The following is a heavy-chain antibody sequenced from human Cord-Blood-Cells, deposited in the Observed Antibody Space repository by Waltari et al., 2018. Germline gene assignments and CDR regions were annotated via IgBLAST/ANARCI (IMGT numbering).Heavy chain of an antibody. J-gene: IGHJ4*02. CDR1: GYSISSGYY. V-gene: IGHV4-38-2*01. Sequence: QVQLQESVPGLVKPAGTLSLTCSVYGYSISSGYYWGWIRQPPGKGLEWIGSIYHSGSTYYNPSLKSRVTISVDTSKNQFSLKLSSVTAADTAVYYCARQSDYWGQGTLVTVSS. CDR2: IYHSGST. CDR3: ARQSDY.